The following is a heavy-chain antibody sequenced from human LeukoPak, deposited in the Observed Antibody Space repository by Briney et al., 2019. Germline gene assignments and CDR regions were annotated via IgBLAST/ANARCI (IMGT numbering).Heavy chain of an antibody. CDR1: GGSISNTNYY. CDR3: ARPSGYKGPTYDYYYYYMDV. J-gene: IGHJ6*03. CDR2: IHYNGQD. D-gene: IGHD1-14*01. Sequence: SETLSLTCTVSGGSISNTNYYWGWLRQSPGKGLEWIASIHYNGQDYYNPSLKSRVTISVDTSKNQFSLKLSSVTAADTAVYYCARPSGYKGPTYDYYYYYMDVWGKGTTVTVSS. V-gene: IGHV4-39*07.